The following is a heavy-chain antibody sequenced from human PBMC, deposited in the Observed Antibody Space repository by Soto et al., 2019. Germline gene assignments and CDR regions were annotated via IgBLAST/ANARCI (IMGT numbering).Heavy chain of an antibody. Sequence: GGSLRLSCAASGFTFSSYAMSWVRQAPGKGLEWVSAISGSGGSTYYADSVKGRFTISRDNSKNTLYLQMNSLRAEDTAVYYCAKDQGDYGDYSGLEYWGQGTLVTVSS. D-gene: IGHD4-17*01. J-gene: IGHJ4*02. V-gene: IGHV3-23*01. CDR1: GFTFSSYA. CDR2: ISGSGGST. CDR3: AKDQGDYGDYSGLEY.